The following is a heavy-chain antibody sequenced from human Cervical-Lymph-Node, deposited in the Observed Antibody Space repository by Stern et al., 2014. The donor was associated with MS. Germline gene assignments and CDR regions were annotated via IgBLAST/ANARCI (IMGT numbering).Heavy chain of an antibody. CDR3: ARDSQGYSNYYYYYGMDV. CDR1: GGSISSYY. Sequence: QLQLQESGPGLVKPSETLSLTCTVSGGSISSYYWSWIRQPPGEGLEWIGYIYYSGSTNYNPSLKSRVTISVDTSKNQFSLKLSSVTAADTAVYYCARDSQGYSNYYYYYGMDVWGQGTTVTVSS. V-gene: IGHV4-59*01. J-gene: IGHJ6*02. D-gene: IGHD4-11*01. CDR2: IYYSGST.